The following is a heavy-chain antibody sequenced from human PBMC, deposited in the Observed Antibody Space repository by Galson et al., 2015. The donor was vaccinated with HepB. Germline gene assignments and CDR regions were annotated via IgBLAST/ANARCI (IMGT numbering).Heavy chain of an antibody. CDR3: ARTMIVVVDYYYMDV. V-gene: IGHV1-2*06. J-gene: IGHJ6*03. Sequence: SVKVSCKASGYTFTGYYMHWVRQAPGQGLEWMGRINPNSGGTNYAQKFQGRVTMTRDTSISTAYMELSSLRSEDTAVYYCARTMIVVVDYYYMDVWGKGTTVTVSS. D-gene: IGHD3-22*01. CDR1: GYTFTGYY. CDR2: INPNSGGT.